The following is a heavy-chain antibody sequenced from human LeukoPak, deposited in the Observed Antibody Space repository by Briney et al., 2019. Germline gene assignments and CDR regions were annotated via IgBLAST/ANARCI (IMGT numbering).Heavy chain of an antibody. Sequence: PGGSLRLSCAASGFTFSSYAMSWVRQAPGKGLEWVSAISGSGGSTYYADSVKGRFTISRDNSKNTLYLQMNSLRAEDTAVYYCETSKSASATRYSYGRFDYWGQGTLVTVSS. CDR2: ISGSGGST. CDR1: GFTFSSYA. J-gene: IGHJ4*02. D-gene: IGHD5-18*01. CDR3: ETSKSASATRYSYGRFDY. V-gene: IGHV3-23*01.